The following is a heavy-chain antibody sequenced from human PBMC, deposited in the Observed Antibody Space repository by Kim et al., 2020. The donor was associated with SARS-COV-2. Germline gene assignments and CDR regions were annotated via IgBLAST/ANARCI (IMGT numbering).Heavy chain of an antibody. CDR3: AKGRGITTSCYNY. V-gene: IGHV3-23*01. CDR2: ISGSGGST. D-gene: IGHD2-2*01. J-gene: IGHJ4*02. CDR1: GFTFSSYA. Sequence: GGSLRLSCAASGFTFSSYAMNWVRQAPGKGLEWVSGISGSGGSTYYADSVKGRFTISRDNSKNTLYLQMDSLRAEDTAVYYCAKGRGITTSCYNYWGQGTLVTVSS.